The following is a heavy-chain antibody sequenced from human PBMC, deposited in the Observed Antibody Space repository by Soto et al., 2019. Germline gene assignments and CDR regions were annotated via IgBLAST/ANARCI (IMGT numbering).Heavy chain of an antibody. Sequence: QVQLVQSGAEVKKPGASVKVSCKASGYTFTSHAIIWVRQATGQGLEWVGWMNPNGVNTGYAQNFQGRITMTRDTSISTAYMELSSLRSEDTAVYFCARNYSGLSSWGQGTLVTVSS. CDR3: ARNYSGLSS. CDR2: MNPNGVNT. CDR1: GYTFTSHA. V-gene: IGHV1-8*01. D-gene: IGHD4-4*01. J-gene: IGHJ5*02.